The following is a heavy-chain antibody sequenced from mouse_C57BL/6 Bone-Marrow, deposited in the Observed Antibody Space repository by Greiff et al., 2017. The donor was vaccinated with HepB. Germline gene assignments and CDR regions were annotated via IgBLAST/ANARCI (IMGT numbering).Heavy chain of an antibody. Sequence: VQLQQSGAELVRPGASVKLSCTASGFNIKDDYMHWVKQRPEQGLEWIGWIDPENGDTEYASKFQGKATITADTSSNTAYLQLRSLTSEDTAVYYCTMDYGSSYDAMDYWGQGTSVTVSS. CDR2: IDPENGDT. CDR1: GFNIKDDY. CDR3: TMDYGSSYDAMDY. J-gene: IGHJ4*01. V-gene: IGHV14-4*01. D-gene: IGHD1-1*01.